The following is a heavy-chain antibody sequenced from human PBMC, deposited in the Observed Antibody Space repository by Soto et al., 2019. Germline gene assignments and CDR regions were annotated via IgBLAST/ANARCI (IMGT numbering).Heavy chain of an antibody. J-gene: IGHJ3*02. V-gene: IGHV3-74*01. CDR3: AKDLNDILTGYYIGAFDI. Sequence: GGSLRLSCAASGFTFSSYWMQWVRQAPGKGLVWVSRINSGGGSTRYADSVKGRFTISRDNSKNTLYLQMNSLRAEDTAVYYCAKDLNDILTGYYIGAFDIWGQGTMVTVSS. CDR1: GFTFSSYW. CDR2: INSGGGST. D-gene: IGHD3-9*01.